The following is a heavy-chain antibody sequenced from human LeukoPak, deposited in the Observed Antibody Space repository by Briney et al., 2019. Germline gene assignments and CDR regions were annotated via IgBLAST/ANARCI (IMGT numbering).Heavy chain of an antibody. V-gene: IGHV1-18*01. CDR3: ARDLGYCSGGSCSRNWFDP. J-gene: IGHJ5*02. CDR1: GYTFTSYGFYG. CDR2: ISAYNGNT. Sequence: ASVKVPCKASGYTFTSYGFYGISWVRQAPGQGLEWMGWISAYNGNTNYAQKFQGRVTMTTDTSTSTAYMELRSLRSDDTAVYYCARDLGYCSGGSCSRNWFDPWGQGTLVTVSS. D-gene: IGHD2-15*01.